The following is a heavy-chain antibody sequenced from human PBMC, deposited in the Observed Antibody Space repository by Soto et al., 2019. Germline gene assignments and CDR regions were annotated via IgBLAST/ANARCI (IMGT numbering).Heavy chain of an antibody. CDR1: TFSMYS. V-gene: IGHV3-21*06. Sequence: EVQVVESGGGLVKPGGSLRLSCTFTFSMYSMNWVRQAPGKGLGWVASISSGSAYIKYAESVKGRFTISRDNAKNSLHLQMNCLRAEDTAIYHCARDQGGSYDSWFDPWGQGTLGTVSS. D-gene: IGHD1-26*01. J-gene: IGHJ5*02. CDR3: ARDQGGSYDSWFDP. CDR2: ISSGSAYI.